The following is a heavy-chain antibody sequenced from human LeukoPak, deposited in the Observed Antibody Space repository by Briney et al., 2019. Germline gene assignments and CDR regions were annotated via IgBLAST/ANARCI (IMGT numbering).Heavy chain of an antibody. CDR2: IYPDDSDT. CDR1: GDSFTNYW. J-gene: IGHJ3*02. D-gene: IGHD2-15*01. Sequence: GESLKISCKGSGDSFTNYWIGWVRQMPGKGLEWMAIIYPDDSDTRYSPSFQGQVTISGDKSTSTAYLRWSSLKDSDTALYYCARTGKNCSGDSCYSDDAFDIWGQGTMVTVSS. V-gene: IGHV5-51*01. CDR3: ARTGKNCSGDSCYSDDAFDI.